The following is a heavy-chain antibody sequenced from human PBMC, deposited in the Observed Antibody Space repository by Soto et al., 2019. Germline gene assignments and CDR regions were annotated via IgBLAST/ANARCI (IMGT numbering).Heavy chain of an antibody. D-gene: IGHD5-12*01. CDR1: GFTFSNAW. CDR3: TTVISSGYDGGDWFDP. Sequence: GGSLRLSCAASGFTFSNAWMNWVRQAPGKGLEWVGRIKSKTDGGTTDYATPVKGRFTISRDDSKNTLYPQMNSLKTEDTAVYYCTTVISSGYDGGDWFDPWGQGTLVTVSS. J-gene: IGHJ5*02. V-gene: IGHV3-15*07. CDR2: IKSKTDGGTT.